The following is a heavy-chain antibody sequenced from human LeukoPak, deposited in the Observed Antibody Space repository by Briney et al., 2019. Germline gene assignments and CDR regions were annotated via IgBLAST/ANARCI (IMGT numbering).Heavy chain of an antibody. CDR1: GFTFSSYA. D-gene: IGHD5-18*01. J-gene: IGHJ4*02. V-gene: IGHV3-23*01. CDR3: AKDRLLRGYSYGSYFDY. Sequence: GGSLRLSCAASGFTFSSYAMSGGRQAPGKGLEWVSAVSGSGGSTYYADSVKGRFTISRDNSKNTLYLQMNSLRAEDTAVYYCAKDRLLRGYSYGSYFDYWGQGTLVTVSS. CDR2: VSGSGGST.